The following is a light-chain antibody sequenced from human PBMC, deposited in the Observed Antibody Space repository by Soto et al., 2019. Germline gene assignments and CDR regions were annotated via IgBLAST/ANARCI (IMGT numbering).Light chain of an antibody. CDR2: DVT. J-gene: IGLJ1*01. V-gene: IGLV2-14*03. CDR1: SGYVSTSNF. Sequence: QSALTQPASVSGSPGQSITISCTGISGYVSTSNFVSWYQHHPGKGPRLILYDVTHRPSGISNRFSGSKSGDTATLTISGLQAEDEADYYCTSFRRGPLYVFGTGTKLTVL. CDR3: TSFRRGPLYV.